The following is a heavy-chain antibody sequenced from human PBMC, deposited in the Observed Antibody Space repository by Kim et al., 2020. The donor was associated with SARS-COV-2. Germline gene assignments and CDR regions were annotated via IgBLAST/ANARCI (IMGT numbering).Heavy chain of an antibody. CDR1: GGSISSDNYY. J-gene: IGHJ3*02. CDR2: IYHSGST. D-gene: IGHD3-22*01. CDR3: ARFPGLSSGYKKVFDI. V-gene: IGHV4-30-4*01. Sequence: SETLSLTCTVSGGSISSDNYYWSWIRQPPGKGLEWIAYIYHSGSTYYNPSLKSRVTISVDTSKNQFSLKLSSVTAADTAVYYCARFPGLSSGYKKVFDIWGQGTMVTVSS.